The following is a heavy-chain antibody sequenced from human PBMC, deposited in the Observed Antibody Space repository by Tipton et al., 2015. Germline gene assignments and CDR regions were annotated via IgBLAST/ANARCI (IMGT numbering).Heavy chain of an antibody. Sequence: TLSLTCTVSADSISSYYWSWIRQPPGKGLEWIAYIYNSATTNYNPSLKSRVTISVDTSKNHFSLRLSSVTAADTAVYYCARYRMGVDYWGQGTLVTVSS. J-gene: IGHJ4*02. D-gene: IGHD3-16*01. V-gene: IGHV4-59*07. CDR3: ARYRMGVDY. CDR1: ADSISSYY. CDR2: IYNSATT.